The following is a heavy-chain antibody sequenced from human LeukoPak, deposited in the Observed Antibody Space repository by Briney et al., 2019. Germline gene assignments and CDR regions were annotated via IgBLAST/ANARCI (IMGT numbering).Heavy chain of an antibody. J-gene: IGHJ4*02. D-gene: IGHD1-26*01. Sequence: RPSETLSLTCTVSGGSISSYYWSWIRQPPGKGLEWIGYIYYSGSTNYNPSLKSRVTISVDTSKNQFSLKLSSVTAADTAVYYCARGHSVGAPYYFDYWGQGTLVTVSS. V-gene: IGHV4-59*01. CDR2: IYYSGST. CDR3: ARGHSVGAPYYFDY. CDR1: GGSISSYY.